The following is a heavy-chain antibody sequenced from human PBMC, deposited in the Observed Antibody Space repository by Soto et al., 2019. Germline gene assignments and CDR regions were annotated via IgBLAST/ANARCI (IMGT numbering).Heavy chain of an antibody. CDR2: IYYSGST. CDR1: GGSVSSANYY. D-gene: IGHD1-1*01. V-gene: IGHV4-61*01. J-gene: IGHJ3*02. Sequence: SETLSLTCTVSGGSVSSANYYWNWIRQPPGKGLEWIGYIYYSGSTNYNPSLKSRVTISVDTSKNQFSLKLSSVTAADTAVYYCAGDNENTGIRAFYIWGQGTMVTFSS. CDR3: AGDNENTGIRAFYI.